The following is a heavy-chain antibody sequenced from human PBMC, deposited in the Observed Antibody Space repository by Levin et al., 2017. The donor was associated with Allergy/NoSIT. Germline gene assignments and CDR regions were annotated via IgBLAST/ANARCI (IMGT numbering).Heavy chain of an antibody. CDR3: ASDIAVAGSKAMDV. CDR2: INTNRGKS. V-gene: IGHV7-4-1*02. J-gene: IGHJ6*02. Sequence: AASVKVSCKASGYTITSYAINWVRQAPGQGPEWMGWINTNRGKSYYAQGFTGRFVFPLDTSVSTANLQINSLKPDDTAVYYCASDIAVAGSKAMDVWGQGTTVTVSS. CDR1: GYTITSYA. D-gene: IGHD6-19*01.